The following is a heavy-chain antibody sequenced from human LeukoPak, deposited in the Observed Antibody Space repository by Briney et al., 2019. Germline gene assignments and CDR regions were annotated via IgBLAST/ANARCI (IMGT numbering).Heavy chain of an antibody. CDR2: IYHGGST. Sequence: SETLSLTCAVSGGSISSGGYSWSWIRQPPGKGLEWIGYIYHGGSTYYNPSLKSRVTISVDRSKNQFSLKLSSVTAADTAVYYCARAGQWYYYGMDVWGQGTTVTVSS. V-gene: IGHV4-30-2*01. J-gene: IGHJ6*02. D-gene: IGHD6-19*01. CDR3: ARAGQWYYYGMDV. CDR1: GGSISSGGYS.